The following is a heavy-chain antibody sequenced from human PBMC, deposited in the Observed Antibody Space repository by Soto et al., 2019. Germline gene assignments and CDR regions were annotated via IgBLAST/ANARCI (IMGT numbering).Heavy chain of an antibody. CDR2: IYSGGST. V-gene: IGHV3-53*01. CDR1: GLTVSSNY. D-gene: IGHD1-26*01. CDR3: ARDGGSSGSYYGFDY. Sequence: GGSLRLSCAASGLTVSSNYMSWVRQAHGKGLEWVSVIYSGGSTYYADSVKGRFTISRDNSKNTLYLQMNSLRAEDTAVYYCARDGGSSGSYYGFDYWGKGTLVTVSS. J-gene: IGHJ4*02.